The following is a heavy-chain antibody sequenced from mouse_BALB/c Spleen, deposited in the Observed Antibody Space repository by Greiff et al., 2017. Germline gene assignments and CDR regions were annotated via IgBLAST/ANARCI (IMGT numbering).Heavy chain of an antibody. V-gene: IGHV1-9*01. Sequence: QVQLQQSGAELMKPGASVKISCKATGYTFSSYWIEWVKQRPGHGLEWIGEILPGSGSTNYNEKFKGKATFTADTSSNTAYMQLSSLTSEDSAVYYCARGAYYYGSSPFAYWGQGTLVTVSA. CDR3: ARGAYYYGSSPFAY. CDR2: ILPGSGST. D-gene: IGHD1-1*01. CDR1: GYTFSSYW. J-gene: IGHJ3*01.